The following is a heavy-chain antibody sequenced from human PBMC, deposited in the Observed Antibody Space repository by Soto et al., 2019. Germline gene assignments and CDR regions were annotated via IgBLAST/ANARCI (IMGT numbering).Heavy chain of an antibody. CDR3: AKEAWDH. Sequence: SVKVSCKTSGCNFNTYALTWVRQAPAQGLEWIGGIIPMFDIKNVAQRFQGRTTLTADDSMTTAYMEMTSMRSDETDVYYCAKEAWDHWGQGTLVTVSS. V-gene: IGHV1-69*13. CDR2: IIPMFDIK. CDR1: GCNFNTYA. J-gene: IGHJ4*02.